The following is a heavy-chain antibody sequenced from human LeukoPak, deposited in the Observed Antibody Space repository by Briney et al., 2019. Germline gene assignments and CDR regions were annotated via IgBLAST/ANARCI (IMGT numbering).Heavy chain of an antibody. J-gene: IGHJ3*02. CDR3: ASAGQLGYCSSTSCWTAFDI. CDR2: IYYSGST. CDR1: GGSISSYY. D-gene: IGHD2-2*01. Sequence: SETLSLTCTVPGGSISSYYWSWIRQPPGKGLEWIGYIYYSGSTNYNPSLKSRVTISVDTSKNQFSLKLSSVTAADTAVYYCASAGQLGYCSSTSCWTAFDIWGQGTMVTVSS. V-gene: IGHV4-59*08.